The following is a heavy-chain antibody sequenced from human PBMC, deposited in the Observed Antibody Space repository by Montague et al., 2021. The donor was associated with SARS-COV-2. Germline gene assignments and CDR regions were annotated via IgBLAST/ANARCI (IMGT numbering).Heavy chain of an antibody. Sequence: CAISGDSVSSNSAAWNWIRQSPSRGLEWLGRTYYRSKWYNDYAVSVKSRITINPDTPKNQLSLQLNSVTPEDTAVYYCARDDPYCTNGVCYTGNWFDPWGQGTLVTVSS. V-gene: IGHV6-1*01. CDR3: ARDDPYCTNGVCYTGNWFDP. CDR2: TYYRSKWYN. D-gene: IGHD2-8*01. CDR1: GDSVSSNSAA. J-gene: IGHJ5*02.